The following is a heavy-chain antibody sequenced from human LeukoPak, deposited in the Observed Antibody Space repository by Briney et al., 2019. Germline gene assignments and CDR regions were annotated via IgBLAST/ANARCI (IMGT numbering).Heavy chain of an antibody. D-gene: IGHD2-15*01. CDR1: GCTFTSYG. CDR2: ISAYNGNT. V-gene: IGHV1-18*01. CDR3: ARDLAFCSGGSCYSTASAY. J-gene: IGHJ4*02. Sequence: ASVKVSCKASGCTFTSYGISWVRQAPGQGLEWMGWISAYNGNTNYAQKLQGRVTMTTDTSTSTAYMELGSLRSDDTAVYYCARDLAFCSGGSCYSTASAYWGQGTLVTVSS.